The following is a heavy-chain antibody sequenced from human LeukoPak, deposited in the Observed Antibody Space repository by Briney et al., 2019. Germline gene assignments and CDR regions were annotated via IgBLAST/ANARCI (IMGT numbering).Heavy chain of an antibody. CDR1: GYTFTGYY. V-gene: IGHV1-2*02. CDR2: INPNSGGT. D-gene: IGHD2-2*01. J-gene: IGHJ5*02. CDR3: ARDGCSSTSCYP. Sequence: ASVKVSCKASGYTFTGYYMHWVRQAPGQGLEWVGWINPNSGGTNYAQKFQGRVTMTRDTSISTAYMELSRLRSDDTAVYYCARDGCSSTSCYPWGQGTLVTVSS.